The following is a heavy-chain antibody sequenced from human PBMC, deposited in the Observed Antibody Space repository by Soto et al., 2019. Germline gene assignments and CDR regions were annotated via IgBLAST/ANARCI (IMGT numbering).Heavy chain of an antibody. CDR2: IYYSGST. CDR1: GGSISSYY. Sequence: SETLSLTCTVSGGSISSYYWSWIRQPPGKGLEWIGYIYYSGSTHYNPSLKSRVTISVDTSKNQFSLKLSSVTAADTAVYYCARVGSSSPLYYYYYMDVWGKGTTVTVSS. D-gene: IGHD6-6*01. CDR3: ARVGSSSPLYYYYYMDV. V-gene: IGHV4-59*01. J-gene: IGHJ6*03.